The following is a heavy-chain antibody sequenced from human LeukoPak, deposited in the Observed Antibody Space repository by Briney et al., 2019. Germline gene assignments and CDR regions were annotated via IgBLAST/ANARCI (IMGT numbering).Heavy chain of an antibody. CDR2: IDPESGER. D-gene: IGHD3-3*01. CDR1: GYTFTEMS. V-gene: IGHV1-24*01. CDR3: ADFGVVTNWFDP. Sequence: ASVKVSCKVSGYTFTEMSIHWVRQTPGKGLEWLGGIDPESGERAYAQNFRGRVTMSEDTSTDTAYMEVSSLRSEDTAIYYCADFGVVTNWFDPWGQGTLVTVSS. J-gene: IGHJ5*02.